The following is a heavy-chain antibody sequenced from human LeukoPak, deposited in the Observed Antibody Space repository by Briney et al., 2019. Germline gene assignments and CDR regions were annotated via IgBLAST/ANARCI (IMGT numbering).Heavy chain of an antibody. V-gene: IGHV3-30*03. CDR1: GFTFSSYG. CDR3: ARAPGSSGWYIYYYYGMDV. CDR2: ISYDGSNK. Sequence: GGSLRLSCAASGFTFSSYGMHWVRQAPGKGLEWVAVISYDGSNKYYADSVKGRFTISRDNSKNTLYLQMNSLRAEDTAVYYCARAPGSSGWYIYYYYGMDVWGQGTTVTVSS. D-gene: IGHD6-19*01. J-gene: IGHJ6*02.